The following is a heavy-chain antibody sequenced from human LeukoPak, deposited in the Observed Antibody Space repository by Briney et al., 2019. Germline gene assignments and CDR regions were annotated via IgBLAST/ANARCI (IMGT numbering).Heavy chain of an antibody. CDR2: IIPIFGTA. CDR1: GGTFSSYA. V-gene: IGHV1-69*06. J-gene: IGHJ4*02. Sequence: GASVKVSCKASGGTFSSYAISWVRQAPGQGLEWMGGIIPIFGTANYAQKFQGRVTITADKSTSTAYMELSSPRSEDTAVYYCARDGEGGYYGSGSYPFDYWGQGTLVTVSS. CDR3: ARDGEGGYYGSGSYPFDY. D-gene: IGHD3-10*01.